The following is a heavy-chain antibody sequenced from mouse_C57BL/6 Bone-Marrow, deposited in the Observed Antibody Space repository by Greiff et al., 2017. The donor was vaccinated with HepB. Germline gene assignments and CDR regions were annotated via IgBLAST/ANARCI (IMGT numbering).Heavy chain of an antibody. V-gene: IGHV6-3*01. D-gene: IGHD1-1*01. CDR2: IRLKSDNYAT. Sequence: DVKLVESGGGLVQPGGSMKLSCVASGFTFSNYWMNWVRQSPEKGLEWVAQIRLKSDNYATHYAESVKGRFTISRDDSKSSVYLQMNNLRAEDTGIYCCTARLITTVVATDVWGTGTTVTVSS. CDR1: GFTFSNYW. CDR3: TARLITTVVATDV. J-gene: IGHJ1*03.